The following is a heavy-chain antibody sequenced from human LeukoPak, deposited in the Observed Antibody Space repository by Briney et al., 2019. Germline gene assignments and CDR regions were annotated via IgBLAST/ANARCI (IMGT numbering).Heavy chain of an antibody. J-gene: IGHJ4*02. CDR2: ISAGGGGA. V-gene: IGHV3-23*01. CDR3: AKSEIFDS. D-gene: IGHD5-24*01. Sequence: GGSLRLSCAASGFTFSSYAMTWVRQAPGKGLEWVSSISAGGGGAYSADSVKGRFTISRDKSKNTLSLQMNSLRAEDTALYYCAKSEIFDSWGQGTLVTVSS. CDR1: GFTFSSYA.